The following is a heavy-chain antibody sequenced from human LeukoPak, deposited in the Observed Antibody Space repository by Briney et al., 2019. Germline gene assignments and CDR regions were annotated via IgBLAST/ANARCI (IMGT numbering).Heavy chain of an antibody. CDR3: AKARYFDWLSYYYYMDV. J-gene: IGHJ6*03. CDR1: GFTFSSYA. CDR2: ISGSGGST. Sequence: PGGSLRLSCAASGFTFSSYAMSWVRQAPGKGLEWVSTISGSGGSTYYADSVKGRFTISRDNSKNTLYLQMNSLRAEDTAVYYCAKARYFDWLSYYYYMDVWGKGTTVTVSS. D-gene: IGHD3-9*01. V-gene: IGHV3-23*01.